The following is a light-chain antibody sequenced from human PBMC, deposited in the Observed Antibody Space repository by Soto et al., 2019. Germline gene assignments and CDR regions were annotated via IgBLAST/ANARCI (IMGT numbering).Light chain of an antibody. CDR3: QKYNSATLT. CDR2: ATS. CDR1: QGIAPY. J-gene: IGKJ4*01. V-gene: IGKV1-27*01. Sequence: IQITHSPASLSTIVGDRVTITCRASQGIAPYLAWFQQKPGKVPKLLIYATSTLQSGVPSRFSGSGSGTDFTLTINSLQHEDVGTYYCQKYNSATLTFGGGTKVDIK.